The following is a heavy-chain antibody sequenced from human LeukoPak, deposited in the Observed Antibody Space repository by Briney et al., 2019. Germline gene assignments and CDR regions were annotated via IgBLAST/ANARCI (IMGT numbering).Heavy chain of an antibody. J-gene: IGHJ4*02. CDR2: IIPIFGTA. CDR3: ARGGGPTYYYDSSGYYYTFDY. D-gene: IGHD3-22*01. Sequence: ASVKVSCKASGGTFSSYAISWVRQAPGQGLEWMGGIIPIFGTANYAQKFQGRVTITADESTSTAYMELSSLRSEDTAVYYCARGGGPTYYYDSSGYYYTFDYWGQGTLVTVSS. V-gene: IGHV1-69*01. CDR1: GGTFSSYA.